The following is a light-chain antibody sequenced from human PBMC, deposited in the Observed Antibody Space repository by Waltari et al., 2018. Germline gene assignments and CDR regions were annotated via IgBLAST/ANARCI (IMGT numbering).Light chain of an antibody. CDR3: QQSYNSPRT. V-gene: IGKV1-39*01. Sequence: DIHMTQSPSSLSASVGDSVTITCRASQNIYNSLNLYQQKPVKTPKLLLFAANSLQSGVPSSLRGSGSGTDCTHAISSLQPEDFATYYCQQSYNSPRTFGQGTKVEI. J-gene: IGKJ1*01. CDR1: QNIYNS. CDR2: AAN.